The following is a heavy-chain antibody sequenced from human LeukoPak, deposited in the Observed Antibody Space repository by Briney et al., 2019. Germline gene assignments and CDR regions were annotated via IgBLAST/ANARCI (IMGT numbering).Heavy chain of an antibody. Sequence: GGSLRLSCAASGFTFSDYYMSWIRQAPGKGLEWVSYISSSGSTIYYADSVKGRFTITRDNSRNTLYLQMNSLRPEDTAVYYCAREPTYSSSLDYWGQGTLVTVSS. CDR1: GFTFSDYY. J-gene: IGHJ4*02. CDR3: AREPTYSSSLDY. V-gene: IGHV3-11*01. D-gene: IGHD6-6*01. CDR2: ISSSGSTI.